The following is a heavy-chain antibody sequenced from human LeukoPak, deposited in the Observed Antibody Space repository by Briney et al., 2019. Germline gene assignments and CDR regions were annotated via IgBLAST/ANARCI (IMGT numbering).Heavy chain of an antibody. J-gene: IGHJ4*02. Sequence: PSETLSLTCTVSGYSISSGDYFWGWIRQPPGKGLEWIGSSYLSGNTSYTPSIKSRVTMSVDTSKNQFSLKLSSVTAADTAVYYCARDGNGWYWAYWGQGTLVTVSS. CDR2: SYLSGNT. CDR1: GYSISSGDYF. V-gene: IGHV4-38-2*02. CDR3: ARDGNGWYWAY. D-gene: IGHD6-19*01.